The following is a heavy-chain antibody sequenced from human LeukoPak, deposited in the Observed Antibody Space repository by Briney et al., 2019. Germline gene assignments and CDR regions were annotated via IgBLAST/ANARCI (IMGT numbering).Heavy chain of an antibody. J-gene: IGHJ4*02. CDR2: INPTGGST. V-gene: IGHV1-46*01. Sequence: GASVKVSCKVSGYTLTELSLHWVRQAPGQGLEWMGLINPTGGSTSYAQQFQGRISMSRDTSTSTVYMEMSSLTSEDTALYYCARESTAFDYWGQGTLVTVSS. CDR1: GYTLTELS. CDR3: ARESTAFDY.